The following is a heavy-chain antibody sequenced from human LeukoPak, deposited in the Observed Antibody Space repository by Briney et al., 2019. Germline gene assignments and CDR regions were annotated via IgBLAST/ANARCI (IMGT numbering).Heavy chain of an antibody. V-gene: IGHV1-46*01. CDR3: ARAPMDIRFLEWLSPNYYYYYGMDV. CDR2: INPSGGST. D-gene: IGHD3-3*01. Sequence: ASVKVSCKASGYTFTSYYMHWVRQAPGQGLEWMGIINPSGGSTSYAQKFQGRVTMTRDTSTSTVYMELSSLRSEDTAVYYCARAPMDIRFLEWLSPNYYYYYGMDVWGQGTTVTVSS. CDR1: GYTFTSYY. J-gene: IGHJ6*02.